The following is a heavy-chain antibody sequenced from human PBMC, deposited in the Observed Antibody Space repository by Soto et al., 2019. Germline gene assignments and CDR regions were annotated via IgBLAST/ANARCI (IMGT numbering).Heavy chain of an antibody. CDR2: IGSGSRGT. Sequence: EAQLLESGGGLVQPGGSLRLSCAASGFAFSNFAMSWVRQAPGKGLEWVSAIGSGSRGTHYAESVEDRFTISRDDSKNTLYLQMNSLRADDTAIYYCVRARATDSRPDYWGQGSLVTVSS. CDR3: VRARATDSRPDY. J-gene: IGHJ4*02. D-gene: IGHD3-22*01. CDR1: GFAFSNFA. V-gene: IGHV3-23*01.